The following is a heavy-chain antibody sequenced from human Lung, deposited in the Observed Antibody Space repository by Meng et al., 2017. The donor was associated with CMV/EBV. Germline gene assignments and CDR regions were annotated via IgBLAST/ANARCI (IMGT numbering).Heavy chain of an antibody. J-gene: IGHJ4*02. Sequence: SXXVSXKASGYIFTKYGVNWMRQAPGQGPEWMGWISAYNGDTMYAPKVQGRVTMTTDTSTSTAYMELRGLRSDDTAVYYCARDAGTIAVSGIGDYWGQGTLVTVSS. D-gene: IGHD6-19*01. CDR2: ISAYNGDT. V-gene: IGHV1-18*01. CDR3: ARDAGTIAVSGIGDY. CDR1: GYIFTKYG.